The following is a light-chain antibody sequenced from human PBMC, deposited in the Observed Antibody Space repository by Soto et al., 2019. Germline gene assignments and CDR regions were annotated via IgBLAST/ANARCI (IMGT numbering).Light chain of an antibody. J-gene: IGKJ4*01. CDR3: QQYDSSHLT. Sequence: ENVLTQSPGTLSLSPGERATLSCSASQSVTSSYLARYQQKPGQAPSLLIYRTSSRANGIPDRFSGSGSGTDFTLTISRLEPEDFAVDYCQQYDSSHLTCGGGTKVEIK. V-gene: IGKV3-20*01. CDR1: QSVTSSY. CDR2: RTS.